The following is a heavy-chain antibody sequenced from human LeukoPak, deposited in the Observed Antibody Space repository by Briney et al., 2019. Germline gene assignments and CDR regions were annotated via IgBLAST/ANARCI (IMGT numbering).Heavy chain of an antibody. D-gene: IGHD3-10*01. CDR2: INHSGST. CDR3: ARRSMVRGVIIWRYNWFDP. Sequence: SETLSLTCAVYGGSFSGYYWSWIRQPPGKGLEWIGEINHSGSTNYNPSLKSRVTISVDTSENQFSLKLSSVTAADTAVYYCARRSMVRGVIIWRYNWFDPWGQGTLVTVSS. CDR1: GGSFSGYY. J-gene: IGHJ5*02. V-gene: IGHV4-34*01.